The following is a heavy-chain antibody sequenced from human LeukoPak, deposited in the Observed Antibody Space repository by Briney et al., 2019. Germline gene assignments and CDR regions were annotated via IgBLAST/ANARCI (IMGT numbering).Heavy chain of an antibody. J-gene: IGHJ6*03. CDR1: GDSISSGNYY. CDR3: ARDFPFWSNYLEYYYYMDV. Sequence: SETLSLTCTVSGDSISSGNYYWNWIRQPAGKGLEWIGRISTRGSTHFNPSLKSRVTISVDTSKNQFSLKLSAVTAAVTAVYYCARDFPFWSNYLEYYYYMDVWGKGTTVTVSS. CDR2: ISTRGST. V-gene: IGHV4-61*02. D-gene: IGHD3-3*01.